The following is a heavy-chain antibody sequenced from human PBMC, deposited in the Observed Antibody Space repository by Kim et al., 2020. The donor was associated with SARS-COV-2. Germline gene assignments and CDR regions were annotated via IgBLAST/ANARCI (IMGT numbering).Heavy chain of an antibody. V-gene: IGHV4-34*01. J-gene: IGHJ4*02. CDR2: INHSGST. CDR3: ARGLKYFVLMVVFDY. Sequence: SETLSLTCAVYGGSFSGYYWSWIRQPPGKGLEWIGEINHSGSTNYNPSLKSRVTISVDTSKNQFSLKLSSVTAADTAVYYCARGLKYFVLMVVFDYWGQGTLVTVSS. CDR1: GGSFSGYY. D-gene: IGHD2-8*01.